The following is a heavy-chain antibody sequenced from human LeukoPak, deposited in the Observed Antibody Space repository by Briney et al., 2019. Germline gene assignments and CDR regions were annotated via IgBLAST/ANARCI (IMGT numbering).Heavy chain of an antibody. CDR2: INWYGGST. V-gene: IGHV3-20*04. J-gene: IGHJ3*02. CDR3: ARGPRWERRGDAFDI. Sequence: PGGSLRLSCAASGFTFDDYGMSWVRQAPGKGLEWVSGINWYGGSTGYADSVKGRFTISRDNAKNSLYLQMNSLRAEDTALYYCARGPRWERRGDAFDIWGQGTMVTVSS. D-gene: IGHD1-26*01. CDR1: GFTFDDYG.